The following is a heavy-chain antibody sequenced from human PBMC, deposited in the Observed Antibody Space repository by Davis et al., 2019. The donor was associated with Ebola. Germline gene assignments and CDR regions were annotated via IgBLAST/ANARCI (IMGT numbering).Heavy chain of an antibody. Sequence: MPSETLSLTCTVSGGSISSYSWSWIRQPPGKGLEWIGSIYYSGSTIYNPSLKSRVTISVDTSKNQFSLEVRSVTAADTAFYYCVRGSDAYKTGYWGQGTLVTVSS. CDR1: GGSISSYS. CDR3: VRGSDAYKTGY. CDR2: IYYSGST. V-gene: IGHV4-59*01. J-gene: IGHJ4*02. D-gene: IGHD5-24*01.